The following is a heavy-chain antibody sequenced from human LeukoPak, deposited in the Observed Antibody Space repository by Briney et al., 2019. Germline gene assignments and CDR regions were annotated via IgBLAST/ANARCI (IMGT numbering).Heavy chain of an antibody. CDR3: SRGRYDFWRGSKEYYFDY. CDR1: GYTFTGYY. Sequence: ASVKVSCKASGYTFTGYYMHWVRQAPGQGREWMGWMNPNSGNTGYAQNFQGRVTMARNTSISTAYRELSSLRSEDTCVYYCSRGRYDFWRGSKEYYFDYWGQGTLVTVSS. D-gene: IGHD3-3*01. V-gene: IGHV1-8*02. J-gene: IGHJ4*02. CDR2: MNPNSGNT.